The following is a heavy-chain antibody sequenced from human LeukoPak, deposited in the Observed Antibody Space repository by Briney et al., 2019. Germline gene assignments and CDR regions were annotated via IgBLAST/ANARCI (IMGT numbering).Heavy chain of an antibody. Sequence: ASVKVSCKASGYTFTGYYMHWVRQAPGQGLEWMGWTNPNSGGTNYAQKFQGRVTMTRDTSISTAYMELGRLRSDDTAVYYCASRAGYDILTGYFDDAFDIWGQGTMVTVSS. D-gene: IGHD3-9*01. CDR1: GYTFTGYY. CDR3: ASRAGYDILTGYFDDAFDI. V-gene: IGHV1-2*02. CDR2: TNPNSGGT. J-gene: IGHJ3*02.